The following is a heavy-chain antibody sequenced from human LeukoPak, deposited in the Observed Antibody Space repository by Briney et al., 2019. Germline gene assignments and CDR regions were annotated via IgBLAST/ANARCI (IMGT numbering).Heavy chain of an antibody. CDR1: GYTFTSYG. J-gene: IGHJ4*02. Sequence: GASVKVSCKASGYTFTSYGISWVRQAPGQGLEWVGWISAYNGNTNYAQKLQGRVTMTTNTSTSTAYMELRSLRSDDTAVYYCAREYRGYDRAHFDYWGQGTLVTVSS. D-gene: IGHD5-12*01. CDR2: ISAYNGNT. CDR3: AREYRGYDRAHFDY. V-gene: IGHV1-18*01.